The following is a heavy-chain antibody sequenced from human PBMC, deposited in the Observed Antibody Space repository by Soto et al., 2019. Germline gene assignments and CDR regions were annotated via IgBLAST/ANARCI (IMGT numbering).Heavy chain of an antibody. D-gene: IGHD2-8*01. CDR3: ARGYCTNGVCYTPHWFDP. Sequence: QVQLVQSGAEVKKPGSSVKVSCKASGGTFSSYAISWVRQAPGQGLEWMVGIIPIFGTANYAQKFQGRVTITADKSTSTAYMELSSLRSEDTAVYYCARGYCTNGVCYTPHWFDPWGQGTLVTVSS. CDR1: GGTFSSYA. V-gene: IGHV1-69*06. CDR2: IIPIFGTA. J-gene: IGHJ5*02.